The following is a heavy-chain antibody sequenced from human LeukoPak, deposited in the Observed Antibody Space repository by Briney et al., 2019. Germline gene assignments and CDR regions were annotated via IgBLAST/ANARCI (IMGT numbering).Heavy chain of an antibody. D-gene: IGHD6-13*01. V-gene: IGHV5-51*01. J-gene: IGHJ5*02. CDR2: IYPGDSRV. CDR3: ACRDLSSTWSFP. Sequence: GASLKISCQGLGSSFTSYWIGWVRQMPGKGMEWMGVIYPGDSRVRYNPSFQGQVTISVDKSTRTAYLQWVSLKASDTAMYYCACRDLSSTWSFPWGQGTLVTVSS. CDR1: GSSFTSYW.